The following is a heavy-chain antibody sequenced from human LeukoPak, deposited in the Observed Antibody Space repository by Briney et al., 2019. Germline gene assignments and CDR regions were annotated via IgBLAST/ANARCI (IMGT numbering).Heavy chain of an antibody. V-gene: IGHV1-2*02. J-gene: IGHJ4*02. CDR2: INPNSGGT. CDR1: GYTFTGYY. D-gene: IGHD5-12*01. CDR3: ARTLRGYSGYDQGY. Sequence: ASVKVSCKASGYTFTGYYMHWVRQAPGQGLEWMGWINPNSGGTNYAQKFQGRVTMARDTSICTAYMELSRLRSDDTAVYYCARTLRGYSGYDQGYWGQGTLVTVSS.